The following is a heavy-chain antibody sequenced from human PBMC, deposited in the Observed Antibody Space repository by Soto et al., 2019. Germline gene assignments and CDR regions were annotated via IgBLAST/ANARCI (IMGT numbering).Heavy chain of an antibody. V-gene: IGHV3-23*01. J-gene: IGHJ6*02. D-gene: IGHD2-2*01. CDR2: ISGSGGST. Sequence: GGSLRLSCAASGFTFSSYAMSWVRQAPGKGLEWVSAISGSGGSTYYADSVKGRFTISRDNSKNTLYLQMNSLRAEDTAVYYCAKERVVVPAAKNYYYYGMDVWGQGTTVTVSS. CDR1: GFTFSSYA. CDR3: AKERVVVPAAKNYYYYGMDV.